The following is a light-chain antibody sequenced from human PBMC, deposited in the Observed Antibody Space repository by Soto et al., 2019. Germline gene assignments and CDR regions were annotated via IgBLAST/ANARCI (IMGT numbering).Light chain of an antibody. CDR1: NSNIGAGYD. CDR2: TNN. V-gene: IGLV1-40*01. Sequence: QSALTQPPSVSGAPGQRVTISCTGSNSNIGAGYDVHWYLQLPGTAPKLLVYTNNNRPSGVPDRFSGSKSGTSASLAITGLQAEDEADYYCQSYDSRLSAYVFGTGTKVTVL. CDR3: QSYDSRLSAYV. J-gene: IGLJ1*01.